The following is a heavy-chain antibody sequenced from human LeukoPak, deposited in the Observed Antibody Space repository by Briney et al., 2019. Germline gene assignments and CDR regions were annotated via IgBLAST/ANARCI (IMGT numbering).Heavy chain of an antibody. CDR3: ARGIDSYDFWSGIDY. CDR2: INHSGST. J-gene: IGHJ4*02. V-gene: IGHV4-34*01. Sequence: PSETLSLTCAVYGGSFSGYYWSWIRQPPGKGLEWNGEINHSGSTNYNPSLKSRVTISVDTSKNQFSLKLSSVTAADTAVYYCARGIDSYDFWSGIDYWGQGSLVTVSS. D-gene: IGHD3-3*01. CDR1: GGSFSGYY.